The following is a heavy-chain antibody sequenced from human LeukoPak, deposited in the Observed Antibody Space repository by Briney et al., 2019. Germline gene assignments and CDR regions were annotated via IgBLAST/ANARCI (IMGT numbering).Heavy chain of an antibody. CDR2: ISGSGGST. V-gene: IGHV3-23*01. J-gene: IGHJ4*02. CDR1: GFTFTSYG. CDR3: ATLWQSFLSRPWVF. D-gene: IGHD2-2*01. Sequence: PGRSLRLSCAASGFTFTSYGMSWARQAPGKGLEWVSAISGSGGSTYYADSVKGRFTISRDNSKNTLYLQMNSLRAEDTAVYYCATLWQSFLSRPWVFWGQGTLVTVSS.